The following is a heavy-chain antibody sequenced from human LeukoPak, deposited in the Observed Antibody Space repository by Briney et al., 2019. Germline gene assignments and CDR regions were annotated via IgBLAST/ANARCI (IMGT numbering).Heavy chain of an antibody. CDR1: GGSISSYY. CDR3: ARGGGLAARGKYYYYYYMDV. V-gene: IGHV4-4*07. CDR2: IYTSGST. Sequence: SETLSLTCTVSGGSISSYYWSWIRQPAGKGLEWIGRIYTSGSTNYNPSLKSRVTISVDTSKNQFSLKLSSVTAADTAVYYCARGGGLAARGKYYYYYYMDVWGKGTTVTVSS. D-gene: IGHD6-6*01. J-gene: IGHJ6*03.